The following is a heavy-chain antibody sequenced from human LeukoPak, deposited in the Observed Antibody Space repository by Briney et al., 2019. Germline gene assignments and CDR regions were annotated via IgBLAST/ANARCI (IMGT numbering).Heavy chain of an antibody. D-gene: IGHD6-13*01. Sequence: GGSLRLSCAASGFTFNDYYMSWIRQAPGKGLEWVSYISSSGSTIYYADSVKGRFTISRDNAKNSLCLQMNSLRAEDTAVYYCARDKKWQQPNYFDCWGQGTLVTVSS. V-gene: IGHV3-11*04. CDR2: ISSSGSTI. CDR3: ARDKKWQQPNYFDC. CDR1: GFTFNDYY. J-gene: IGHJ4*02.